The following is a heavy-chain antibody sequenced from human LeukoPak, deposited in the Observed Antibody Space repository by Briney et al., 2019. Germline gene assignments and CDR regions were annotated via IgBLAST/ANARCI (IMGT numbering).Heavy chain of an antibody. D-gene: IGHD1-26*01. CDR3: ARGRGVGAIYYFDY. Sequence: PGGSLRLSCAASGFTFSSYSMNWVRQAPGKGLEWDSSISSSSSYIYYADSVKGRFTISRDNAKNSLYLQMNSLRAEDTAVYYCARGRGVGAIYYFDYWGQGTLVTVSS. J-gene: IGHJ4*02. CDR2: ISSSSSYI. V-gene: IGHV3-21*01. CDR1: GFTFSSYS.